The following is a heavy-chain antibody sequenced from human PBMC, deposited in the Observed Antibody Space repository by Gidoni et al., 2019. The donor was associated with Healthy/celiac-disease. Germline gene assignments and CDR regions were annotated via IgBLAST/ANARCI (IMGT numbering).Heavy chain of an antibody. CDR3: ARETLQGVRTQSFDY. D-gene: IGHD3-10*01. J-gene: IGHJ4*02. V-gene: IGHV4-31*03. CDR1: GGSISSGGYY. Sequence: QVQLQESGPGLVKPSQTLSLTCTVSGGSISSGGYYWSWIRQHPGKGLEWIGYIYYSGSTYYNPSLKSRVTISVDTSKNQFSLKLSSVTAADTAVYYCARETLQGVRTQSFDYWGQGTLVTVSS. CDR2: IYYSGST.